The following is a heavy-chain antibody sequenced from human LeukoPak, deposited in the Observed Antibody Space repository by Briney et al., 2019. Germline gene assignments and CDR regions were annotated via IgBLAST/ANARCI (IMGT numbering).Heavy chain of an antibody. V-gene: IGHV3-74*01. CDR2: INSDGSWT. CDR1: GNYW. CDR3: VSFYGTY. J-gene: IGHJ4*02. Sequence: GGSLRLSCAASGNYWMHSVREAPGKGLVWVSHINSDGSWTSYADSVKGRFTISKDNAKNTVYLQMNSLRAEDTAVYYCVSFYGTYWGRGTLVTVSS. D-gene: IGHD2/OR15-2a*01.